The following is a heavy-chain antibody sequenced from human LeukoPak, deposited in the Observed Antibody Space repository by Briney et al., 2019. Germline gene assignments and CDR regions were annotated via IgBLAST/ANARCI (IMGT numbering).Heavy chain of an antibody. J-gene: IGHJ5*02. V-gene: IGHV3-7*01. D-gene: IGHD1-7*01. CDR3: AREGFDWNSRAFDP. CDR1: GFTFSSYW. CDR2: IKQDGSEK. Sequence: GGSLRLSCAASGFTFSSYWMSWVRQAPGKGLEWVANIKQDGSEKYYVDSVKGRFTISRDNAKNSPYLQMNSLRAEDTAVYYCAREGFDWNSRAFDPWGQGTLVTVSS.